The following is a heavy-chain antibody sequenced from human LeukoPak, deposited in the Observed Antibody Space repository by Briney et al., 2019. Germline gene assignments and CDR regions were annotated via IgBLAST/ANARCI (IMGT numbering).Heavy chain of an antibody. V-gene: IGHV4-30-4*01. J-gene: IGHJ4*02. Sequence: SQTLSLTCTVSGGSISSGDYYWSWIPQPPGKGLEWIGYIYYSGSTYYNPSLKSRVTISVDTSKNQFSLKLSSVTAADTAVYYCARDVWGSGSFDYWGQGTLVTVSS. CDR2: IYYSGST. CDR3: ARDVWGSGSFDY. D-gene: IGHD3-10*01. CDR1: GGSISSGDYY.